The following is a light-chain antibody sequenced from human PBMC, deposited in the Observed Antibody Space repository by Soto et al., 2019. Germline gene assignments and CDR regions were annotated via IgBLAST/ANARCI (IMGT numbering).Light chain of an antibody. CDR2: GAS. V-gene: IGKV3-20*01. J-gene: IGKJ3*01. CDR1: QSVSSTY. Sequence: EIVLTQSPGTLSLSPGERATLSCRASQSVSSTYLGWYQQKPGQAPRLLISGASNRATGIPDRFSGSGSGTDFTFTISRLAPEDFAVYYCQQFGTIPFTFGPGTKVDV. CDR3: QQFGTIPFT.